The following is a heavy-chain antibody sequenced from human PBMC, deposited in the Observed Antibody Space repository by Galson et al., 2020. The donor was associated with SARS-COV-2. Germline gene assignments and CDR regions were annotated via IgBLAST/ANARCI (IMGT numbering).Heavy chain of an antibody. CDR1: GFTFSNYA. D-gene: IGHD3-16*01. J-gene: IGHJ3*02. V-gene: IGHV3-30*04. CDR3: ARYVSGGGCDI. Sequence: GGSLRLSCAASGFTFSNYAIHWVRQAPGKGLEWVAVISHDGRIEVYADSVKGRFTISRDNSENMVFLQVSSLRTDDTALYYCARYVSGGGCDIWGQGTMVTVSS. CDR2: ISHDGRIE.